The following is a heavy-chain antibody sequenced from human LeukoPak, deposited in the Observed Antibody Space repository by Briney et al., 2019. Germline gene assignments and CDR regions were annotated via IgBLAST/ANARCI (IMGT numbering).Heavy chain of an antibody. Sequence: GSLRLSCAASGFTFSSYSMNWVRQAPGKGLEWVSSISSSSSYIYYADSVKGRFTISRDNAKNSLYLQMNSLRAEDTAVYYCATRSYQHYYYYGMDVWGQGTTVTVSS. CDR3: ATRSYQHYYYYGMDV. CDR2: ISSSSSYI. D-gene: IGHD2-2*01. CDR1: GFTFSSYS. J-gene: IGHJ6*02. V-gene: IGHV3-21*01.